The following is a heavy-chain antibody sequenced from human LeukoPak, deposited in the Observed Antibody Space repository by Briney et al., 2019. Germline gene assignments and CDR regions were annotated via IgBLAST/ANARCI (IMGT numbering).Heavy chain of an antibody. V-gene: IGHV4-59*01. CDR3: ARGDDFWSGPSYYYYYMDV. J-gene: IGHJ6*03. CDR2: IYYSGST. D-gene: IGHD3-3*01. CDR1: GGSISSYY. Sequence: PSETLSLTCTVSGGSISSYYWSWIRQPPGKGLEWIGYIYYSGSTNYNPSLKSRVTISVDTSKNQFSLKLSSVTAADTAVYYCARGDDFWSGPSYYYYYMDVWGKGTTVTVSS.